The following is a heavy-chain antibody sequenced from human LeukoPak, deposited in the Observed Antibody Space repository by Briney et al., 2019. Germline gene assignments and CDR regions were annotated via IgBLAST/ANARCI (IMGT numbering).Heavy chain of an antibody. V-gene: IGHV3-30-3*01. Sequence: PGGSLRLSCAASGFTFSSYAMHWVRQAPGKGLEWVAVISYDGSNKYYADSVKGRFTTSRDNSKNTLYLQMNSLRAEDTAVYYCARARIVVVPAAIDYWGQGTLVTVSS. CDR3: ARARIVVVPAAIDY. CDR1: GFTFSSYA. J-gene: IGHJ4*02. CDR2: ISYDGSNK. D-gene: IGHD2-2*01.